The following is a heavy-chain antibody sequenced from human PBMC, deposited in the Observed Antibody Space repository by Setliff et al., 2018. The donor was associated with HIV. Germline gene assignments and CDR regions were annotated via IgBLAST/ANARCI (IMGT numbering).Heavy chain of an antibody. CDR3: AKDVGGGSGHYPLYMDV. CDR2: IRYDGSDN. J-gene: IGHJ6*03. D-gene: IGHD3-3*01. V-gene: IGHV3-30*02. CDR1: GFTFSNYG. Sequence: VGSLRLSCAASGFTFSNYGMHWVRQAPGKGQEWVIFIRYDGSDNYYIDSVNGRFTISRDNSKNTLYLQMNSLRDEDTAVYYCAKDVGGGSGHYPLYMDVWGKGTTVTVSS.